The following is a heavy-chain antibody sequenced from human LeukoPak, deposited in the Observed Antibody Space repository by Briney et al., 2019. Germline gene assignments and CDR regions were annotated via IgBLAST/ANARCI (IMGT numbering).Heavy chain of an antibody. CDR3: ARIGSPLIAVAGWWFDP. J-gene: IGHJ5*02. CDR1: GYIFTGYY. CDR2: INPNSGGT. V-gene: IGHV1-2*06. Sequence: ASVRVSCKASGYIFTGYYLHWVRQAPGQGLEWMGRINPNSGGTNYAQKFQGRVTMTRDTSISTAYMELSRLRSDDTAVYYCARIGSPLIAVAGWWFDPWGQGTLVTVSS. D-gene: IGHD6-19*01.